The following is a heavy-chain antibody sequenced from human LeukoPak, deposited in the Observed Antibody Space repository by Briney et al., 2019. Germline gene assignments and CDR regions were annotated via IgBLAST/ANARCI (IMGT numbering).Heavy chain of an antibody. CDR3: ARDQGGIDY. J-gene: IGHJ4*02. V-gene: IGHV3-48*02. CDR1: GFTFSGYS. D-gene: IGHD3-16*01. Sequence: PGRSLRLSCAASGFTFSGYSMNWVRQAPGKGLEWISYITSSGSTIYYADSVKGRFTFSRDNANNSLYLQMNSLRDEDTAVYYCARDQGGIDYWGQGTLVTVSS. CDR2: ITSSGSTI.